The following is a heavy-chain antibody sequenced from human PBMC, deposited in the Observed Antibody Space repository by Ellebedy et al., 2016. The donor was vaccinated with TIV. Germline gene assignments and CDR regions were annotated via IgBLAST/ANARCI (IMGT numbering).Heavy chain of an antibody. CDR3: ARDWGNSSSPYFEGYYFDY. V-gene: IGHV1-69*06. D-gene: IGHD6-6*01. J-gene: IGHJ4*02. CDR2: IVPIFGTA. Sequence: SVKVSXXASGYTFTSYGISWVRQAPGQGLEWMGGIVPIFGTANYAQKFQGRVTITADKSTSTAYMELSSLRSEDTAVYYCARDWGNSSSPYFEGYYFDYWGQGTLVTVSS. CDR1: GYTFTSYG.